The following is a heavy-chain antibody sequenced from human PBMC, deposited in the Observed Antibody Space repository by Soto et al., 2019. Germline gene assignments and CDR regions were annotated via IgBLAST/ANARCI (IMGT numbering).Heavy chain of an antibody. V-gene: IGHV1-69*01. J-gene: IGHJ4*02. CDR3: ARERGGYNRGDFEF. CDR2: INPDFGTG. CDR1: GGTFNSYA. D-gene: IGHD1-26*01. Sequence: QVLLVQSGAEVREPGSSVNVSCKASGGTFNSYAISWVRQAPGQGLEWMGGINPDFGTGNSAQKFRGRVSITADASTTTVYMGLSGLTLEDTAVYYCARERGGYNRGDFEFWGQGTQVIVSS.